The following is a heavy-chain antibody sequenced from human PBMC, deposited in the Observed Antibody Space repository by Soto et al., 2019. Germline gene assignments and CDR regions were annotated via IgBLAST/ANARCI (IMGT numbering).Heavy chain of an antibody. D-gene: IGHD6-6*01. V-gene: IGHV3-7*05. CDR3: ARVGDGYSSSSTDY. J-gene: IGHJ4*02. CDR1: GFTFRTYW. CDR2: IKEDGSGK. Sequence: EVQLVESGGGLVQPGGSLRLSCTASGFTFRTYWMSWVRQAPGKGLEWVANIKEDGSGKYYVDSVKGRFTISRDNAKNSLYLQMNSLRAADTAVYYCARVGDGYSSSSTDYWGQGTLVTVSS.